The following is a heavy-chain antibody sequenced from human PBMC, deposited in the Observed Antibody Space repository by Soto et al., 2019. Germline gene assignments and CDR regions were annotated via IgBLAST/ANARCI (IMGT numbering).Heavy chain of an antibody. V-gene: IGHV4-30-4*02. CDR1: GVSIITSDSY. CDR2: INSAGRT. CDR3: ASFSALGKDYAVDG. J-gene: IGHJ6*02. Sequence: PSETLSLTCTVSGVSIITSDSYWSWIRQAPGKSLEWIGYINSAGRTYYSESLKSRLIFSLDTSENQISLKLSSVTAADAAVYFCASFSALGKDYAVDGWGQGTTVT. D-gene: IGHD3-3*02.